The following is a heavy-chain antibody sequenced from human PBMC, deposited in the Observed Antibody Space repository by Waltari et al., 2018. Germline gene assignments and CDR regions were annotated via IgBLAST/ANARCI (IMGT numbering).Heavy chain of an antibody. CDR2: LRYDGSNE. V-gene: IGHV3-30*02. D-gene: IGHD5-12*01. CDR1: GFTFRSYG. CDR3: AGGGYSGNDFTQY. Sequence: QVQLVESGGGVVQQGGSLRLSCAAFGFTFRSYGMNWVRQAPGKGAEWVAYLRYDGSNEYYEESVKGRFTISRDNSKNTLYLQMNSLRTEDTAVYYCAGGGYSGNDFTQYWGQGTPVTVSS. J-gene: IGHJ4*02.